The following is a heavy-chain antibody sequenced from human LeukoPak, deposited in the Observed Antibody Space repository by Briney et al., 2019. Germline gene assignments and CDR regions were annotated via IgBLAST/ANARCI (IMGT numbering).Heavy chain of an antibody. V-gene: IGHV3-30*04. CDR1: GFTFSSYA. CDR3: ARDSYSSGWYDY. CDR2: ISYDGSNK. J-gene: IGHJ4*02. Sequence: GGSLRLSCAASGFTFSSYAMHWVRQAPGKGLEWVAVISYDGSNKYYADSVKGRFTISRDNSKNTLYLQMSSLRAEDTAVYYCARDSYSSGWYDYWGQGTLVTVSS. D-gene: IGHD6-19*01.